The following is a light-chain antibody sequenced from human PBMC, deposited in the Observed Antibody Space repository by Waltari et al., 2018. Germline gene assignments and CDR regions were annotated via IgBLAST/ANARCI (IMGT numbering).Light chain of an antibody. CDR1: QNVRSN. J-gene: IGKJ4*01. CDR2: DSS. CDR3: QQYFTSPSLT. V-gene: IGKV3-11*01. Sequence: IVLTQSPATLSLSPGERATLSCRASQNVRSNLAWYQQKLGQPPRLVIYDSSNRAAGIPARFSGSGSGTDFTLTINSLQAEDVAVYYCQQYFTSPSLTFGGGTKVEI.